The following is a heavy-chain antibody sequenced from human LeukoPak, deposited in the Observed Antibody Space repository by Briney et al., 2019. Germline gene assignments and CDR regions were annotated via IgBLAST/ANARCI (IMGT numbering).Heavy chain of an antibody. CDR3: ARGAWGPHDT. J-gene: IGHJ5*02. CDR1: EFPLSSYW. Sequence: PGGSRRLSGEAPEFPLSSYWMPWVRQPPGKGLVWVSRINSDGSSTTYADSVKGRFTISRDNAKNTLYLQMNSLRAEDTAVYYCARGAWGPHDTWGQGTLVTVSS. CDR2: INSDGSST. V-gene: IGHV3-74*01. D-gene: IGHD7-27*01.